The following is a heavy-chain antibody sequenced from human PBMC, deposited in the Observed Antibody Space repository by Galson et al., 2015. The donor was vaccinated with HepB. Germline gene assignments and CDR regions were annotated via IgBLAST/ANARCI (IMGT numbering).Heavy chain of an antibody. CDR2: INPSGVTI. CDR1: GYTFTTYY. CDR3: ARGGTNFGVIPTNIGFDC. J-gene: IGHJ4*02. V-gene: IGHV1-46*01. Sequence: SVKVSCKASGYTFTTYYIHWLRQAPGQGLEWMGIINPSGVTINYAQKFQGRVSMTRDTSTSTVYMDLSSLRSEDTAMYYCARGGTNFGVIPTNIGFDCWGQGTLVTVTS. D-gene: IGHD3-3*01.